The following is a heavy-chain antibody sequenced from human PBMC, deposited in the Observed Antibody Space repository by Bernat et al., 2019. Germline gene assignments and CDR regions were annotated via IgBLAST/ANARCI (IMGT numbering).Heavy chain of an antibody. CDR2: ISYDGSNK. D-gene: IGHD3-3*02. CDR1: GFTFSSYA. J-gene: IGHJ6*02. CDR3: AKLGIRAKDV. V-gene: IGHV3-30-3*02. Sequence: QVQLVESGGGVVQPGRSLRLSCAASGFTFSSYAMHWVRQAPGKGLEWVAVISYDGSNKYYADSVKGRFTIFRDNSKNTLYLQMNSLRAEDTAVYYCAKLGIRAKDVWGQGTTVTVSS.